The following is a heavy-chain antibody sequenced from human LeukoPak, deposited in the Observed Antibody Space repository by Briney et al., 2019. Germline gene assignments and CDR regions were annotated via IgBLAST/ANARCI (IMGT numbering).Heavy chain of an antibody. Sequence: PAETLSLTCVVSGYSISSGYYWGGVRQPPGKELEWIGNIYHSGSTYKNPSLKSRVTISLDTSKNQFSLKLSSVTAADTAMYYCARLSGAPVRHPIYHFDYWGQGTLVTASS. J-gene: IGHJ4*02. CDR2: IYHSGST. D-gene: IGHD1-26*01. CDR3: ARLSGAPVRHPIYHFDY. V-gene: IGHV4-38-2*01. CDR1: GYSISSGYY.